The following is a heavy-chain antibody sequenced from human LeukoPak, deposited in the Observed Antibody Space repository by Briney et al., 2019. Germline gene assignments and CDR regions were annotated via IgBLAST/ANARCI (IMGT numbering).Heavy chain of an antibody. CDR1: GFSISSSYY. D-gene: IGHD6-19*01. J-gene: IGHJ4*02. Sequence: SETLSPTCAVSGFSISSSYYWGWIRQPPGKGLEWIGSIYHSGSTCYNPSLKSRVTISLDASKNQFSLNLSSVTAADTAVYYCARDRMNIAVAGKFDYWGQGTLVTVSS. CDR2: IYHSGST. V-gene: IGHV4-38-2*02. CDR3: ARDRMNIAVAGKFDY.